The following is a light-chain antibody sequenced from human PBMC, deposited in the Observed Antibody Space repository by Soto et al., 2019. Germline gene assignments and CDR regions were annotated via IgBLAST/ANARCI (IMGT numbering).Light chain of an antibody. CDR2: GSS. Sequence: DIVLTQSPGTLSLSPGERATLSCRASQSVNSNYLDWYQQKTGQTPGLLMYGSSSRAAGIPDRFSGSGSGTNVTLSISRLEPGDFAVYYCQHFGYSPFTFGPGTQGEIK. CDR3: QHFGYSPFT. V-gene: IGKV3-20*01. CDR1: QSVNSNY. J-gene: IGKJ3*01.